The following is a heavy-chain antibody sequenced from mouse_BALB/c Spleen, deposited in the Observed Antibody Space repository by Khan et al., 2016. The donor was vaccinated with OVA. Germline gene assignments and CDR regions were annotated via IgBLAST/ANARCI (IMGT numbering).Heavy chain of an antibody. D-gene: IGHD1-1*01. J-gene: IGHJ2*01. V-gene: IGHV1S135*01. CDR3: ARTDYYGSSYYFDY. CDR2: IDPYNGGT. Sequence: VQLQQPGPELVKPGASVKVSCKASGYSFTDYNMFWVKQSHGKSLEWIGYIDPYNGGTSYNQKFKGKATLNVDKSSSTAFMHLSSLTYEDSAVFYCARTDYYGSSYYFDYWGQGTTLTLSS. CDR1: GYSFTDYN.